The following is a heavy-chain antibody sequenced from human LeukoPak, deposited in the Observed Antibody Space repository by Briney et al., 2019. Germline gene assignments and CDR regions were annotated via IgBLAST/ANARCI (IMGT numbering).Heavy chain of an antibody. CDR3: ARSLQQFSDS. CDR2: FYTIGIT. CDR1: GGSISSYY. D-gene: IGHD5-24*01. Sequence: SETLSLTCTVSGGSISSYYWSWIRQPAGKGLEWIGRFYTIGITNYNPSLKSRVTISVDTSKNQFFLKLSSVTAADTAVYYCARSLQQFSDSWGQGTLVTVSS. J-gene: IGHJ4*02. V-gene: IGHV4-4*07.